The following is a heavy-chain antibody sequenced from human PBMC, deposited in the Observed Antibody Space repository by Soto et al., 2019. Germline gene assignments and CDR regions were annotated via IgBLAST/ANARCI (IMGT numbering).Heavy chain of an antibody. CDR3: ATTRGSLNWFAP. CDR1: GYTFTNYG. D-gene: IGHD1-26*01. CDR2: ISAYNGNT. Sequence: ASVKVSCKASGYTFTNYGISWGRQAPGQGLEWMGWISAYNGNTNYAQKLQGRVTMTTDTSTNTAYMELRSLRSDDTAVYYCATTRGSLNWFAPWGQGTLVTVSS. J-gene: IGHJ5*02. V-gene: IGHV1-18*01.